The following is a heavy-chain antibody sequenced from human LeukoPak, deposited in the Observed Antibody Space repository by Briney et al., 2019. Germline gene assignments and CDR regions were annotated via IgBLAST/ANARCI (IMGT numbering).Heavy chain of an antibody. V-gene: IGHV4-34*01. CDR3: ARIRCGHSGSVCYNH. CDR1: GDSINKFY. Sequence: SETLSLTCIVSGDSINKFYWSWIRQSPGKGLEWIGEISHTEGTRYNPSLESRVTMSVGTSENQLSLKLIFVTAADTAVYYCARIRCGHSGSVCYNHWGLGTLVTVSS. CDR2: ISHTEGT. D-gene: IGHD3-9*01. J-gene: IGHJ4*02.